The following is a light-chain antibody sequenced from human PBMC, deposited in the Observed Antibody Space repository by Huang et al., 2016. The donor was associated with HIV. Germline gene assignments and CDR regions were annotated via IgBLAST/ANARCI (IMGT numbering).Light chain of an antibody. CDR1: QSINSY. CDR2: AAS. V-gene: IGKV1-39*01. CDR3: QQSYNTPLT. J-gene: IGKJ4*01. Sequence: DIQMTQSPSSLSASVGDRVTITCRASQSINSYLNWYQQKPGKAPKVLLYAASSLQSGVPSRFSGSGSGTDFTLTINSLQPEDFAIYYCQQSYNTPLTFGGGTRLEIK.